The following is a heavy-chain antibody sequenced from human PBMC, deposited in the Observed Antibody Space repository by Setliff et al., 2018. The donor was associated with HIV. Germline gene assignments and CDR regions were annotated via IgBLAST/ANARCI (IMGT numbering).Heavy chain of an antibody. CDR2: INHSGST. CDR1: GGSFNGYS. CDR3: ARSNLEPTSRLFDP. Sequence: SETLSLTCAVYGGSFNGYSWTWIRQPPGKGLEWIGGINHSGSTYYNPSLKSRVTISVDTSKNQFSLKLSSVTAADTAVYYCARSNLEPTSRLFDPWGPGTLVTVSS. J-gene: IGHJ5*02. D-gene: IGHD1-1*01. V-gene: IGHV4-34*01.